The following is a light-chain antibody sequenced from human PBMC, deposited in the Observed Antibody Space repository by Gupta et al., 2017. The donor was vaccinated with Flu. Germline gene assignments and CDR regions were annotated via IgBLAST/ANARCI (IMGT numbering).Light chain of an antibody. CDR2: RSS. Sequence: VLTQSLATLSLSPGETATLSCRASHSVNTNVAWYQQRPGQAPRLLTHRSSTRAANIPARFGGSGSGTDFTLTIDNLQAEDVAVYFCQQYSIFPPAFGGGTRVEIK. CDR3: QQYSIFPPA. V-gene: IGKV3-15*01. CDR1: HSVNTN. J-gene: IGKJ4*02.